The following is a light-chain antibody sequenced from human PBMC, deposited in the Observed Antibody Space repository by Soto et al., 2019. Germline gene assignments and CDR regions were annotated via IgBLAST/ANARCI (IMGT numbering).Light chain of an antibody. CDR1: QTISHY. CDR3: ERSHSTRWT. Sequence: DIQMTQSPSSLSASVGDRVTITCRASQTISHYLNWYQQKPGKAPKLLIYGASSLQSGVPSRFSGRLLGKCLAFRNGIRRPDNCTRNTIERSHSTRWTLGKGT. V-gene: IGKV1-39*01. J-gene: IGKJ1*01. CDR2: GAS.